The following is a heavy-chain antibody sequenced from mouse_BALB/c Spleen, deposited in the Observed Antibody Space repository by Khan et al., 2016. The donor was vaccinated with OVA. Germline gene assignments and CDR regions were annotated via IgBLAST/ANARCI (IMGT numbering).Heavy chain of an antibody. D-gene: IGHD1-2*01. CDR1: GFSLNSYG. CDR3: AKDATATTY. Sequence: QVQLKESGPGLVAPSQSLSITCTVSGFSLNSYGVHWVRQPPGKGLEWLGFIWAGGSTNYNSALMSRLSILKDNSKSHVFLEINSLQTEDTEMYDCAKDATATTYRGQETLVKVSA. J-gene: IGHJ3*01. CDR2: IWAGGST. V-gene: IGHV2-9*02.